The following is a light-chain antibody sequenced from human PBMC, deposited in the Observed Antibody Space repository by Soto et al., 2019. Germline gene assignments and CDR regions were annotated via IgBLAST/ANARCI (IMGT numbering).Light chain of an antibody. CDR3: SSYTSSSTPYV. J-gene: IGLJ1*01. V-gene: IGLV2-14*01. Sequence: QSALTQPASVSGSPGQSITISCTGTSSDVGGSNYVSWYQKHPGKAPKLMIYEVSNRPSGVSNRFSGSKSGNTASLTISGLQAEDEADYFCSSYTSSSTPYVFGTGTKLTVL. CDR1: SSDVGGSNY. CDR2: EVS.